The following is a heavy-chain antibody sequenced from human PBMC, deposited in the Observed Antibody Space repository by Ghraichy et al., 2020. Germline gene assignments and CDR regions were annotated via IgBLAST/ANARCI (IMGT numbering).Heavy chain of an antibody. V-gene: IGHV6-1*01. CDR2: TYYRSKWYS. CDR1: GDSVSNNGAT. CDR3: VRDGYWGV. D-gene: IGHD2-15*01. J-gene: IGHJ6*04. Sequence: SQTLSLTCAISGDSVSNNGATWNWIRQSPSRGLEWLGRTYYRSKWYSDYALSVQSRITVNADTSKNQFSLQLNSVTPEDTAVNYCVRDGYWGVWGKGTTVTVSS.